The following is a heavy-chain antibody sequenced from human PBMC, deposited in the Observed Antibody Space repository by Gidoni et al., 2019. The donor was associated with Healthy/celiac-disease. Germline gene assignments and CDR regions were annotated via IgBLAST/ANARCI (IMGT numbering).Heavy chain of an antibody. CDR1: GFTFSRYS. V-gene: IGHV3-48*01. J-gene: IGHJ6*02. CDR3: ARDNIAAAGTNLYYYYGMDV. D-gene: IGHD6-13*01. CDR2: ISSSSSTI. Sequence: EVQLVESGGGLVQPGGSLRLSCAASGFTFSRYSMNWVRQAPGKGLEWVSYISSSSSTIYYADSVKGRFTISRDNAKNSLYLQMNSLRAEDTAVYYCARDNIAAAGTNLYYYYGMDVWGQGTTVTVSS.